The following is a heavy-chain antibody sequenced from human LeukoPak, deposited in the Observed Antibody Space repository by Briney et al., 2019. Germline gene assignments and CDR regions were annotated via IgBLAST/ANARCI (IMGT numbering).Heavy chain of an antibody. CDR3: ARHGHWHDVDFFDY. CDR1: GYSFTSYW. CDR2: IEPSDSYT. D-gene: IGHD1-1*01. Sequence: GESLKISCKGSGYSFTSYWISWVRQMPGKGLEWMGRIEPSDSYTNYSPSFQGHVTISADKSISTAYLQWSSLKASDTAMYYCARHGHWHDVDFFDYWGQGTLVTVSS. V-gene: IGHV5-10-1*01. J-gene: IGHJ4*02.